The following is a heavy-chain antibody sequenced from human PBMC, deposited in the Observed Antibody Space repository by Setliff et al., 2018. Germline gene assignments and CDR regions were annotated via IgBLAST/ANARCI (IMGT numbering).Heavy chain of an antibody. Sequence: PSETLSLTCTVSGGSISSYYWSWIRQPPGKGLEWIAYIYYSGSTNYNPSLKSRVTISVDTSKNQFSLKLSSATAADTAVYYCAREWGSSSWSSPRYYYYGMDVWG. V-gene: IGHV4-59*01. D-gene: IGHD6-13*01. CDR2: IYYSGST. J-gene: IGHJ6*01. CDR1: GGSISSYY. CDR3: AREWGSSSWSSPRYYYYGMDV.